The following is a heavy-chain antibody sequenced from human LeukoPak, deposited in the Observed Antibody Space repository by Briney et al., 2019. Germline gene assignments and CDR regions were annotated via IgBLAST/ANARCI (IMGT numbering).Heavy chain of an antibody. D-gene: IGHD1-1*01. CDR2: INHSGST. CDR1: SGSFSGYY. V-gene: IGHV4-34*01. Sequence: SETLSLTCAVYSGSFSGYYWSWIRQPPGKGLEWIGEINHSGSTNYNPSLKSRVTISVDTSKNQFSLKLSSVTAADTAVYYCAKKHRCPIQIDYWGQGTLVTVSS. J-gene: IGHJ4*02. CDR3: AKKHRCPIQIDY.